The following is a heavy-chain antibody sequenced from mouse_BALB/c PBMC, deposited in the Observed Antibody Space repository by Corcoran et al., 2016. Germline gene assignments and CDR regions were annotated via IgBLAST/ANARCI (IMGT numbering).Heavy chain of an antibody. CDR3: ARGRYYGSGRVNYWYFDL. Sequence: VQLQQWGAGLLKPSETLSLTCAVYGGSFSDYFRSWIRQPPGKGLGWIAEINHSESTNYNPYLKSRVTISIDTSKTQFSLKLSSVTASDRAVYYCARGRYYGSGRVNYWYFDLWGRGTLVTVSS. V-gene: IGHV3-2*02. CDR1: GGSFSDYF. D-gene: IGHD1-1*02. CDR2: INHSEST. J-gene: IGHJ1*01.